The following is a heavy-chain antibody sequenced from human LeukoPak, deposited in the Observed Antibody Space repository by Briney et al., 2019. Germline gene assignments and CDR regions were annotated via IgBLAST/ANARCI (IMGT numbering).Heavy chain of an antibody. CDR3: ARGTLAYYFES. CDR1: GGSVTTHS. Sequence: SETLSLTCTVSGGSVTTHSWSWIRQSPGKGLEWIGYVYYTESANYNPSLKSRATISVDTSRNQFSLQLSYVTAADTAVYYCARGTLAYYFESWGQGTLVTVSS. J-gene: IGHJ4*02. D-gene: IGHD3-3*02. CDR2: VYYTESA. V-gene: IGHV4-59*02.